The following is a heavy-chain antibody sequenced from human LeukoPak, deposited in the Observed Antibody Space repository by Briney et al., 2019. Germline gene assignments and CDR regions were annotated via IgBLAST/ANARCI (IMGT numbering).Heavy chain of an antibody. J-gene: IGHJ6*03. D-gene: IGHD3-9*01. V-gene: IGHV3-33*01. CDR2: IWYDGSNK. Sequence: GGSLRHSCAVSGFTLSSYGMHWVRQAPGKGLEWVAVIWYDGSNKYYADSVKGRFTISRDNSKNPLYLQMNSLRAEDTAVYYCAREEYLYDILTGYYYYYYYMDVWAKGPRSPSP. CDR1: GFTLSSYG. CDR3: AREEYLYDILTGYYYYYYYMDV.